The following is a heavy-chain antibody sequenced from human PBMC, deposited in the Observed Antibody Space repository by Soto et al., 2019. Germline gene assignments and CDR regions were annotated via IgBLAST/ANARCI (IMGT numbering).Heavy chain of an antibody. Sequence: SETLSLTGAVSGGSISSSNCWSWVRQPPGKGLAWIGEIYHSVSTNYNQSLKSRVTISVDKSKNQFSLKLSSVTATDKAVYYCARDLGVATIRALDYYYGIDVFGQGTTVTFSS. CDR3: ARDLGVATIRALDYYYGIDV. V-gene: IGHV4-4*02. CDR2: IYHSVST. CDR1: GGSISSSNC. D-gene: IGHD5-12*01. J-gene: IGHJ6*02.